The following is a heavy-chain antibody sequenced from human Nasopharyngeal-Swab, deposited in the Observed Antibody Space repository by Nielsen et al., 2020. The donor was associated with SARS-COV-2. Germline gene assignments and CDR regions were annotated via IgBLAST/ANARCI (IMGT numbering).Heavy chain of an antibody. D-gene: IGHD6-19*01. CDR1: GGSISSGSYY. CDR3: ARAPAQGSGWYYFDY. Sequence: SETLSLTSTVSGGSISSGSYYWSWIRQPAGKGLEWIGRIYTSGSTNYNPSLKSRVTISEDTSKNQISLKLSSVTAADTAVYYCARAPAQGSGWYYFDYWGQGTLVTVSS. J-gene: IGHJ4*02. CDR2: IYTSGST. V-gene: IGHV4-61*02.